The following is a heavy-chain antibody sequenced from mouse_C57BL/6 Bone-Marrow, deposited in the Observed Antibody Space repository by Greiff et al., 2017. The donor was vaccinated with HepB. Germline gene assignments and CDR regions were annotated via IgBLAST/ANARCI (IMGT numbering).Heavy chain of an antibody. CDR1: GFTFSSYA. J-gene: IGHJ4*01. D-gene: IGHD1-1*01. CDR3: ARVGVVAYYYAMDY. Sequence: DVHLVESGGGLVKPGGSLKLSCAASGFTFSSYAMSWVRQTPEKRLEWVATISDGGSYTYYPDNVKGRFTISRDNAKNNLYLQMSHLKSEDTAMYYCARVGVVAYYYAMDYWGQGTSVTVSS. CDR2: ISDGGSYT. V-gene: IGHV5-4*01.